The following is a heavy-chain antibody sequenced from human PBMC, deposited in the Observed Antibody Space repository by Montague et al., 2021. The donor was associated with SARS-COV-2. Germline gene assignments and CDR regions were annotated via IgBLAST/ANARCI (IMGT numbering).Heavy chain of an antibody. Sequence: SETLSLTCTVSGGSISSFYWSCFRQLPGKGLEWIVYISYSGSTNYNQSLPSRIIMLGDTSKYQFSLQVNSLTAAGTAVYYCAKHYSATLPAVYWGQGTLVAGSS. D-gene: IGHD2-15*01. J-gene: IGHJ4*02. V-gene: IGHV4-59*08. CDR2: ISYSGST. CDR3: AKHYSATLPAVY. CDR1: GGSISSFY.